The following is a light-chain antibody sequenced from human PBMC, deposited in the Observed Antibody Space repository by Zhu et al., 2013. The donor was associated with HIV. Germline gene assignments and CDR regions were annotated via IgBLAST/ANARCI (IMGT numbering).Light chain of an antibody. CDR1: QPLHRW. V-gene: IGKV1-5*01. Sequence: DIHMTQSPATLSASIGDRVNISCRASQPLHRWLAWYHQKPGNVPKLLIYDASRLTTGVPSRFSGRGSGTDFTLIITAMQPDDVGTYYCQQYNSYLATLTFGGGPKLEVK. J-gene: IGKJ4*01. CDR3: QQYNSYLATLT. CDR2: DAS.